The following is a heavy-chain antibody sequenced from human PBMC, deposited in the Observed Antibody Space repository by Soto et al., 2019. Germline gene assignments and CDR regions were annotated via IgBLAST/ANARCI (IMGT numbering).Heavy chain of an antibody. D-gene: IGHD1-26*01. J-gene: IGHJ5*02. CDR3: ARHEASGSYFPNNWFDP. CDR1: GGSISSSSYY. CDR2: IYYSGST. V-gene: IGHV4-39*01. Sequence: PSETLSLTCTVSGGSISSSSYYWGWIRQPPGKGLDWIGSIYYSGSTYYNPSLKSRVTISVDTSKNQFSLKLSSVTAADTAVYYCARHEASGSYFPNNWFDPWGQGTLVTVSS.